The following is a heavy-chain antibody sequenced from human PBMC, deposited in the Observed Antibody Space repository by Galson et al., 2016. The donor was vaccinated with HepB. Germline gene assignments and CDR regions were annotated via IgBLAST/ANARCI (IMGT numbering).Heavy chain of an antibody. Sequence: QSGAEVKKTGESLKISCKGSGYRFSDYWIAWVRQMPGKGLEWMGIIHPGESGIKYSPSFEGQVTISANKSISTAYLQWNSLKASDTAMYYCARHVLTSAWSNFDYWGQGMLVTVSS. CDR1: GYRFSDYW. CDR2: IHPGESGI. V-gene: IGHV5-51*01. CDR3: ARHVLTSAWSNFDY. J-gene: IGHJ4*02. D-gene: IGHD6-19*01.